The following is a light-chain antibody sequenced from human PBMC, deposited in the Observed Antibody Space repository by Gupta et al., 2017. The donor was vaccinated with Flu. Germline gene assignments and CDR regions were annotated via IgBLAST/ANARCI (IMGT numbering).Light chain of an antibody. Sequence: DIVMTQSPLSLPVTLGEPAIISCRSSQSLMNRNGHNYLDWFLQKPGQSPQLLISLASKRASGVPDRFSGSGSGTDFTLNISRVEAEDVGVYYCRQALQTPRTFGQGTKVEIK. CDR3: RQALQTPRT. CDR2: LAS. CDR1: QSLMNRNGHNY. V-gene: IGKV2-28*01. J-gene: IGKJ1*01.